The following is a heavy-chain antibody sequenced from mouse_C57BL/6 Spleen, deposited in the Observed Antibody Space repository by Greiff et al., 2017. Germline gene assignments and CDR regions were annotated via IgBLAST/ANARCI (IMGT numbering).Heavy chain of an antibody. CDR1: GYTFTSYW. CDR2: INPSNGGT. D-gene: IGHD6-2*01. J-gene: IGHJ4*01. CDR3: ARYGSLQGHYYAMDY. V-gene: IGHV1-53*01. Sequence: QVQLQQSGTELVKPGASVKLSCKASGYTFTSYWMHWVKQRPGQGLEWIGNINPSNGGTNYNEKFKSKATLTVDKSSSTAYMQLSSLTSEDSAVYYCARYGSLQGHYYAMDYWGQGTSVTVSS.